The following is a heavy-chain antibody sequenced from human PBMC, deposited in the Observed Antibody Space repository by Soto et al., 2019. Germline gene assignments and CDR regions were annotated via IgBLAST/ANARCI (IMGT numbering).Heavy chain of an antibody. Sequence: QVQLVESGGGVVQPGTSLRLSCVGSGFTFRSYVIHWVRQAPGKGLEWVALTSYDGSNKHYDDSVKGRFTISRDNSRNTVDLQMDSLRLEDTALYYCARWGTTGGLDVWGQGTLVSVSS. CDR2: TSYDGSNK. D-gene: IGHD3-16*01. V-gene: IGHV3-30*19. J-gene: IGHJ4*02. CDR1: GFTFRSYV. CDR3: ARWGTTGGLDV.